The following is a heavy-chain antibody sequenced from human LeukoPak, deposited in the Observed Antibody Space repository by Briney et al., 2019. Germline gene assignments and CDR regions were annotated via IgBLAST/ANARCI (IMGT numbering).Heavy chain of an antibody. CDR3: ARESPDGYNSYYFGY. Sequence: GSSVKVSCQASGGTFSSYAISWVRQAPGQGLEWMGGIIPIFGTANYAQKFQGRVTITADESTSTAYMELSSLRSEDTAVYYCARESPDGYNSYYFGYWGQGTLVTVSS. J-gene: IGHJ4*02. CDR2: IIPIFGTA. D-gene: IGHD5-24*01. CDR1: GGTFSSYA. V-gene: IGHV1-69*01.